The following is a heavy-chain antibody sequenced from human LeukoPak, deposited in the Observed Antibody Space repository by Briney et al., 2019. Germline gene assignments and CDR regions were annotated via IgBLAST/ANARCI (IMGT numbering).Heavy chain of an antibody. J-gene: IGHJ6*03. Sequence: SETLSLTCTVSGYSISSDYYWGWIRQPPGKGLEWIGYIYYSGSTYYNPSLKSRVTISVDTSKNQFSLKLSSVTAADTAVYYCASQVRGVIIDYYYYYMDVWGKGTTVTVSS. V-gene: IGHV4-38-2*02. CDR2: IYYSGST. D-gene: IGHD3-10*01. CDR1: GYSISSDYY. CDR3: ASQVRGVIIDYYYYYMDV.